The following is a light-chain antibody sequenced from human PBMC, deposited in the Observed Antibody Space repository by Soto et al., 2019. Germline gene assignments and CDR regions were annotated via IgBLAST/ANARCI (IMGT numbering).Light chain of an antibody. Sequence: QSALTQPRSVSGSPGQSVTISCTGTSGDVGHYNYVSWYQQQPGKAPKLMVYEVSKRPSGVTDRFSGSKSGNTASLTISGLQAEDEAEYYYCSYAGTYTYVVFGGGTKLTVL. CDR1: SGDVGHYNY. CDR3: CSYAGTYTYVV. V-gene: IGLV2-11*01. CDR2: EVS. J-gene: IGLJ2*01.